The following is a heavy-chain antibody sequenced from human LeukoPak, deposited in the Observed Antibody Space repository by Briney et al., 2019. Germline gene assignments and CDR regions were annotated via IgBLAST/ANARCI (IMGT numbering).Heavy chain of an antibody. CDR3: ARDFNHLYSGTYYDAFDI. CDR1: GFTFDDYA. D-gene: IGHD1-26*01. Sequence: GGSLRLSCAASGFTFDDYAMHWVRHAPGKGLEWVANIKHDGSKKYYVDSVKGRFTISTDTAKNSLYLQMDSLRAEDTAVYYCARDFNHLYSGTYYDAFDIWGQGTMVTVSS. V-gene: IGHV3-7*01. CDR2: IKHDGSKK. J-gene: IGHJ3*02.